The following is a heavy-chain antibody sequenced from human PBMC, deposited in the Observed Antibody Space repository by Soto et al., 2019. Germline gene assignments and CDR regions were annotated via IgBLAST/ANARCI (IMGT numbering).Heavy chain of an antibody. CDR3: AREASGYDLDY. CDR2: ISSNGGST. V-gene: IGHV3-64*01. CDR1: GFTFSSYA. D-gene: IGHD5-12*01. Sequence: GGSLRLSCAASGFTFSSYAMHWVRQAPGKGLEYVSAISSNGGSTYYANSVKGRFTISRDNSKNTLYLQMGSLRAEDMAVYYCAREASGYDLDYWGQGTLVTVSS. J-gene: IGHJ4*02.